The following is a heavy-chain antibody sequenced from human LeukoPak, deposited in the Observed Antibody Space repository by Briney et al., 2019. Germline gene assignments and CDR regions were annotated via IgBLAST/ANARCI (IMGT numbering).Heavy chain of an antibody. J-gene: IGHJ4*02. V-gene: IGHV1-2*02. CDR2: INPKSGGT. Sequence: ASVKVSCKTSGYTFTDYYLHWVRQAPGQGLEWMGWINPKSGGTNDAQNFQGRVTMTRDTSISTAYMELSRLRSDDTAVYYCATGWPPGHWGQGTLVTVSS. D-gene: IGHD5-24*01. CDR3: ATGWPPGH. CDR1: GYTFTDYY.